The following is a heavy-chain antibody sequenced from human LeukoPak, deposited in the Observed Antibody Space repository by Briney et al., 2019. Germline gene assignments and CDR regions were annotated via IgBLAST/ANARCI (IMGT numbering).Heavy chain of an antibody. CDR3: YTSITDY. V-gene: IGHV3-15*07. J-gene: IGHJ4*02. CDR2: IRSKIDGGAT. CDR1: GFNVNNAW. D-gene: IGHD2-21*01. Sequence: GGSLRLSCAASGFNVNNAWMSWVRQAPGKGLEWVGRIRSKIDGGATDYAAPVKGRFTISRDDSKNTLYLQINSLKVEDTAMYYCYTSITDYWGQGTLVTVSS.